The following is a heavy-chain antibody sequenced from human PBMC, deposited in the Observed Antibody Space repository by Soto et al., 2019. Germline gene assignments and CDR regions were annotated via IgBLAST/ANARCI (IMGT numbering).Heavy chain of an antibody. CDR1: GGSISSYY. CDR3: ARRVAARPIYGFDV. D-gene: IGHD6-6*01. CDR2: IYYSGST. Sequence: SETLSLTCPVSGGSISSYYWTWIRQPPGKGLEWIGYIYYSGSTNYTPSLRSRVTISLDMSNNQFSLKLNSVTAADTAVYYCARRVAARPIYGFDVWGQGTTVTVSS. J-gene: IGHJ6*02. V-gene: IGHV4-59*01.